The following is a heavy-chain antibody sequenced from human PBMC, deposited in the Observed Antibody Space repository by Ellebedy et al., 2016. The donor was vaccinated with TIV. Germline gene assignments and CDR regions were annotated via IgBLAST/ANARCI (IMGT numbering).Heavy chain of an antibody. D-gene: IGHD6-13*01. Sequence: GESLKISCAASGFTFSSYSMNWVRQAPGKGLEWVSYISSSSSTIYYADSVKGRFTISRDNAKNSLYLQMNSLRAEDTAVYYCARDRIAAAVPFDPWGQGTLVTVSS. CDR3: ARDRIAAAVPFDP. V-gene: IGHV3-48*04. CDR1: GFTFSSYS. J-gene: IGHJ5*02. CDR2: ISSSSSTI.